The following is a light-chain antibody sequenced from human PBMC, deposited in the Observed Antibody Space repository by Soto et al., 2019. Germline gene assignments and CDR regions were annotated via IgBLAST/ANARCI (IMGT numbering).Light chain of an antibody. V-gene: IGLV2-14*01. CDR2: DVS. CDR1: SSDVGGYNY. Sequence: QSALTQPASVSGSPGQSITISCTGTSSDVGGYNYVSWYQQHPGKAPKLMIYDVSNRPSGVSNRFSGSKSGNTASLTSSGLQAEDEAYYYCSSYTRSSTLFGGGTKLTVL. CDR3: SSYTRSSTL. J-gene: IGLJ2*01.